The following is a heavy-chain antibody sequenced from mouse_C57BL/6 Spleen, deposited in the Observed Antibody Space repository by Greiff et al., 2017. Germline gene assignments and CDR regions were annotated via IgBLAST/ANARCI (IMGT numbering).Heavy chain of an antibody. Sequence: VQLQQPGAELVMPGASVKLSCKASGYTFTSYWMHWVKQRPGQGLEWIGEIDPSDSYTNYNQKFKGKSTLTVDKSSSTAYMQLRSLTSEDSAVYYCASSPYYGSSPYYAMDYWGQGTSVTVSS. D-gene: IGHD1-1*01. CDR1: GYTFTSYW. CDR3: ASSPYYGSSPYYAMDY. J-gene: IGHJ4*01. CDR2: IDPSDSYT. V-gene: IGHV1-69*01.